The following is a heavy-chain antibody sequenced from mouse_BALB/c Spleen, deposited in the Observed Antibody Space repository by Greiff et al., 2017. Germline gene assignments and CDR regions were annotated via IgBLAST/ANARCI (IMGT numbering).Heavy chain of an antibody. CDR3: AREGGLRRGFAY. Sequence: EVKVEESGGGLVQPGGSRKLSCAASGFTFSSFGMHWVRQAPEKGLEWVAYISSGSSTIYYADTVKGRFTISRDNPKNTLFLQMTSLRSEDTAMYYCAREGGLRRGFAYWGQGTLVTVSA. CDR1: GFTFSSFG. D-gene: IGHD2-2*01. CDR2: ISSGSSTI. J-gene: IGHJ3*01. V-gene: IGHV5-17*02.